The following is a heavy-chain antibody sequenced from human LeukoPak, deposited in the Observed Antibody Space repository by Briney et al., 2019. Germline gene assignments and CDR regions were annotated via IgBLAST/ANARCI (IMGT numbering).Heavy chain of an antibody. D-gene: IGHD6-13*01. CDR2: ISYDGSNK. CDR3: ARGTTQIAAAGTSEYYFDY. V-gene: IGHV3-30*04. J-gene: IGHJ4*02. Sequence: GGSLRLSCAASGFTFSSYAMHWVRQAPGKGLGWVAVISYDGSNKYYADSVKGRFTISRDNSKNTLYLQMNSLRAEDTAVYYCARGTTQIAAAGTSEYYFDYWGQGTLVTVSS. CDR1: GFTFSSYA.